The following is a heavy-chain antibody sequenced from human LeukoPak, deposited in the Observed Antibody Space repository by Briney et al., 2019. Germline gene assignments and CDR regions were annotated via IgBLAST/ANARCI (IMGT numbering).Heavy chain of an antibody. Sequence: SETLSLTCTVSGGSISSYYWSWIRQPPGKGLEWIGYIYYSGSTNYNPSLKSRVTISVDTSKNQFSLKLSSVTAADTAVYYCARGGGDRGYYFDSWGQGTLVPVSS. J-gene: IGHJ4*02. CDR1: GGSISSYY. CDR3: ARGGGDRGYYFDS. CDR2: IYYSGST. V-gene: IGHV4-59*01. D-gene: IGHD2-21*01.